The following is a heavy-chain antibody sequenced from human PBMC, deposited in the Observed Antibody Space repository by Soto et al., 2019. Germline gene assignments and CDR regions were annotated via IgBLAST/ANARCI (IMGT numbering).Heavy chain of an antibody. CDR3: TTRPGDCRFPLDY. V-gene: IGHV3-15*01. J-gene: IGHJ4*02. D-gene: IGHD2-21*01. CDR1: EFTFSNAW. CDR2: IKSKTDGGTT. Sequence: ESLKISCAASEFTFSNAWMSLVRQAPGKGLEWVGRIKSKTDGGTTNYAASVKGRFTISRDDSKNTLYLQMNSLKTDDTAVYYCTTRPGDCRFPLDYWGQGTLVTVSS.